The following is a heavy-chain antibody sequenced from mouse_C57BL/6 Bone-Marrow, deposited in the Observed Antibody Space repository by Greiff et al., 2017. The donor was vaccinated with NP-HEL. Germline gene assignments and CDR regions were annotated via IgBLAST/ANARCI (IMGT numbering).Heavy chain of an antibody. CDR1: GYTFTSYW. D-gene: IGHD2-3*01. Sequence: VQLQQSGAELVRPGSSVKLSCKASGYTFTSYWMHWVKQRPIQGLEWIGNIDPSDSETHYNQKFKDKATLTVDKSSSTAYMQLSSLTSEDSAVYYCARIYDGYTWFAYWGQGTLVTVSA. CDR3: ARIYDGYTWFAY. CDR2: IDPSDSET. J-gene: IGHJ3*01. V-gene: IGHV1-52*01.